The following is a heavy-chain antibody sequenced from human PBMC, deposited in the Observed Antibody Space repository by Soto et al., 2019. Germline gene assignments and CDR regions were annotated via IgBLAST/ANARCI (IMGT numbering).Heavy chain of an antibody. CDR2: NYHSEPS. V-gene: IGHV4-59*01. J-gene: IGHJ4*02. Sequence: PSETLSLTCAVSGVTISSYYWSWIRQPPGKGLKCIGYNYHSEPSNYNPAPKSLVTISVHTSKKQFSLPLTSVTAADTAIYYCVREAYIGYGHAIDHWGQGTLVTVSS. D-gene: IGHD5-12*01. CDR3: VREAYIGYGHAIDH. CDR1: GVTISSYY.